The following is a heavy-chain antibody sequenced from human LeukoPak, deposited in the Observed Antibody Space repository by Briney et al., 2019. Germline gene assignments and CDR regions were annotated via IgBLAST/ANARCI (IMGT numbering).Heavy chain of an antibody. D-gene: IGHD1-14*01. CDR1: GFXFSTCA. CDR2: IGNSGANT. V-gene: IGHV3-23*01. J-gene: IGHJ4*02. Sequence: GGSLRLSCAASGFXFSTCAISWVRQAPGKGLEWVSTIGNSGANTYYADSVKGRFTISRDNSKNTLYLQMNSLRAEDTAVYYCANRGKYFFDYWGQGTLVTVSS. CDR3: ANRGKYFFDY.